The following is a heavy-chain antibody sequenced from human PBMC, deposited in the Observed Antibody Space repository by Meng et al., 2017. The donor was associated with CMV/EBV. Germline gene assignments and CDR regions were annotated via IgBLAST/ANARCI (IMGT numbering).Heavy chain of an antibody. D-gene: IGHD2-2*01. CDR3: ARSGSTTSQQPGYFDL. Sequence: ASVKVSCKASGYTLSHYWMHWVRQAPGQGLEWVGIINPSGGSTTYAQKFQGRVVLTRDTSTSTVYMDLSSLRSKDRAVYYCARSGSTTSQQPGYFDLWGRGTLVTVSS. V-gene: IGHV1-46*01. J-gene: IGHJ2*01. CDR2: INPSGGST. CDR1: GYTLSHYW.